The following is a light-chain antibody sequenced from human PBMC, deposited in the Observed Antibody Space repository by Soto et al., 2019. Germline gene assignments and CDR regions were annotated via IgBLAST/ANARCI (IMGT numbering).Light chain of an antibody. V-gene: IGKV1-39*01. J-gene: IGKJ5*01. CDR1: QAINTD. Sequence: DIQMTQSQSFLSASVGDRVTISCRASQAINTDLNWYQQKPGKAPKLLIYGTSDLQNGVHSRFSGGGPGTHFTLTVSSLQPDDFASFCCQQSYSTSLLPCGQEPRL. CDR2: GTS. CDR3: QQSYSTSLLP.